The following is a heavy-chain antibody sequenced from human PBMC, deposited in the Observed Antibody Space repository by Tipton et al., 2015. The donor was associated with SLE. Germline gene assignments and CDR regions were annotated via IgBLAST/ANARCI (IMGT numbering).Heavy chain of an antibody. CDR1: GGSITGYH. D-gene: IGHD4-17*01. J-gene: IGHJ4*02. CDR3: AGGELRYGDYDLYF. CDR2: VYYTGRT. V-gene: IGHV4-59*12. Sequence: TLSLTCTVSGGSITGYHWSWIRQPPGKGLEWIGYVYYTGRTNYDPSLRSRVTMSADTSRNQFSLRLSSVTAADTAVYYCAGGELRYGDYDLYFWGQGTLVTVSS.